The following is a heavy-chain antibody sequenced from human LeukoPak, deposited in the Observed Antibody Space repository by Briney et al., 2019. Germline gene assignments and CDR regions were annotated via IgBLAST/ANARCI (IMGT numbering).Heavy chain of an antibody. CDR3: ARGIIMAVAGGNAFDI. V-gene: IGHV4-4*07. CDR1: GGSISSYY. J-gene: IGHJ3*02. Sequence: PSETLSLTCTVSGGSISSYYWSWIRQPAGKGLEWIGRIYTSGSTNYNPSLKSRVTMSVDTSKNQFSLKLSSVTAADTAVYYCARGIIMAVAGGNAFDIWGQGTMVTVSS. CDR2: IYTSGST. D-gene: IGHD6-19*01.